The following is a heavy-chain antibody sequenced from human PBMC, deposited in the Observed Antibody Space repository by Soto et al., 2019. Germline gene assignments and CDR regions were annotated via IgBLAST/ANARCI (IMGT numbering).Heavy chain of an antibody. CDR3: ATTRPTYVYDFDS. J-gene: IGHJ4*02. CDR1: GHSLTDLS. V-gene: IGHV1-24*01. Sequence: GASVKVSCKVAGHSLTDLSMHWVRQGPGRGLEWLGGFDPEECEIIYAQNFQGRIRLTEDTSTDTAFMELNSLKSEDTAIYYCATTRPTYVYDFDSWGQGTLVTVSS. D-gene: IGHD5-12*01. CDR2: FDPEECEI.